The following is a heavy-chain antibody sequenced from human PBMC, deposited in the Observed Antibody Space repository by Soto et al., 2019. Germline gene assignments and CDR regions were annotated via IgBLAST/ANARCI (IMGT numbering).Heavy chain of an antibody. CDR1: GFTFSSYA. J-gene: IGHJ4*02. D-gene: IGHD1-26*01. Sequence: GGSLRLSCAASGFTFSSYAMSWVRQAPGKGLEWVSAISGSGGSTYYADSVKGRFTISRDNSKNTLYLQMNSLRAEDTAVYYCAKAQAGRGEWVGATGYWGQGTLVTVSS. V-gene: IGHV3-23*01. CDR2: ISGSGGST. CDR3: AKAQAGRGEWVGATGY.